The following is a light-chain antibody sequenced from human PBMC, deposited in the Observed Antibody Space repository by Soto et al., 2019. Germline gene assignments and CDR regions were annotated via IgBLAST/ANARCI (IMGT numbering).Light chain of an antibody. Sequence: ESKMTQSAGSRSTNKEDRVSITCLASQSISSYLNWYQQRPGKAPRLLIYKASTLESGVPSRFSGSGSGTEFTLTISSLQPDDFATYYCQQYNTYSRPFCQGTKAAI. CDR1: QSISSY. V-gene: IGKV1-5*03. CDR2: KAS. J-gene: IGKJ1*01. CDR3: QQYNTYSRP.